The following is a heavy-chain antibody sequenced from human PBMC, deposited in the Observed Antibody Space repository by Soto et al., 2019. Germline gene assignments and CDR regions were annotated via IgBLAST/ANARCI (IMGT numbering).Heavy chain of an antibody. CDR1: GYTFTGYY. CDR3: AGGRYSGSYYYFDY. Sequence: ASVKVSCKASGYTFTGYYMHWVRQAPGQGLEWMGWINPNSGGTNYAQKFQGRVTMTRDTSISTAYMELSRLRSDDTAVYYCAGGRYSGSYYYFDYWGQGTLVTVSS. CDR2: INPNSGGT. V-gene: IGHV1-2*02. D-gene: IGHD1-26*01. J-gene: IGHJ4*02.